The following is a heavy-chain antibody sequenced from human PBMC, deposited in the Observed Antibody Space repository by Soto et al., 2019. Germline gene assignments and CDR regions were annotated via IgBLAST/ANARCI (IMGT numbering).Heavy chain of an antibody. CDR1: GGSFSGYY. CDR2: INHSGST. J-gene: IGHJ3*02. CDR3: ARVRHYYGSGSYYPVRAFDI. Sequence: QVQLQQWGAGLLKPSETLSLTCAVYGGSFSGYYWSWIRQPPGKGLEWIGEINHSGSTNYNPSLKGRVTISVDTSKNQFSLKLSSVTAADTAVYYCARVRHYYGSGSYYPVRAFDIWGQGTMVTVSS. D-gene: IGHD3-10*01. V-gene: IGHV4-34*01.